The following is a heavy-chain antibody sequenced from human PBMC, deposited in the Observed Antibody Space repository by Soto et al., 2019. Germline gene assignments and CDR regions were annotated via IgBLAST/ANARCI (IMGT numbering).Heavy chain of an antibody. CDR3: ASGAGMEGNYFDY. J-gene: IGHJ4*02. D-gene: IGHD6-13*01. Sequence: QVQLQQWGAGLLKPSETLSLTCAVYGGSFSGYYWSWIRQPPGKGLEWIGEINHSGSTNYNPSLKSRVTISVDTSKNQFSLKLSSVTAADTAVYYCASGAGMEGNYFDYWGQGTLVTVSS. CDR1: GGSFSGYY. CDR2: INHSGST. V-gene: IGHV4-34*01.